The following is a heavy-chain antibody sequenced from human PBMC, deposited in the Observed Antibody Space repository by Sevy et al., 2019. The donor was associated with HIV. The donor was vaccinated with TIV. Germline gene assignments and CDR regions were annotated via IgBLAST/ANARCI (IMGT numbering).Heavy chain of an antibody. D-gene: IGHD3-22*01. CDR3: AKEYSSGYS. J-gene: IGHJ4*02. Sequence: GGSLRLSCAASGFTFSSYVLSWVRQAPGKGLEWVSTISGSGGSTYYADSVKDRFSISRDNSKNTMYLEMNSLRAEDTAVYYCAKEYSSGYSRGQGTLVTVSS. CDR1: GFTFSSYV. V-gene: IGHV3-23*01. CDR2: ISGSGGST.